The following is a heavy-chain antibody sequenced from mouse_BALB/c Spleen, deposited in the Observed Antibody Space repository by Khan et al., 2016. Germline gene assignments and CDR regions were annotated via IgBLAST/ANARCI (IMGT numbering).Heavy chain of an antibody. CDR1: GFSLTGYG. CDR3: ARDRDGYSYAMDY. Sequence: VQLQESGPGLVAPSQSLSITCTVSGFSLTGYGVNWVRQPPGKGLEWLGMIWGDGSTDYNSALKSRLSISKDNSKSQVFLNMNSLQTDDTASYYCARDRDGYSYAMDYWGQGTSVTVSS. D-gene: IGHD2-3*01. CDR2: IWGDGST. J-gene: IGHJ4*01. V-gene: IGHV2-6-7*01.